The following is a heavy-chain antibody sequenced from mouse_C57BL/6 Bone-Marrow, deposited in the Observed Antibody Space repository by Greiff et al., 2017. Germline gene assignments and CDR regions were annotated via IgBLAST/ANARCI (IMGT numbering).Heavy chain of an antibody. CDR1: EYEFPSHD. J-gene: IGHJ3*01. Sequence: DVLLVESGGGLVQPGASLKLSCESNEYEFPSHDMSWVRKTPEQRLELVAALHSDGGSTYYPDTIERRFTISRDNPYNTLYLQLSSLRSEDKAVYYDARRKFPWFAYWGQGTMVTVSA. V-gene: IGHV5-2*01. CDR3: ARRKFPWFAY. CDR2: LHSDGGST.